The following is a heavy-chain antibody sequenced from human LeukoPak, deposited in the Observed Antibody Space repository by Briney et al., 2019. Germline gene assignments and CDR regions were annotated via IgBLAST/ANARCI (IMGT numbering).Heavy chain of an antibody. V-gene: IGHV4-4*07. J-gene: IGHJ6*03. Sequence: SETLPLTCTVSGVSISPYYWSWIRQPAGKGLEWIGRIYTSGGTNYNPSLKSRVTMSIDTSKNQFSLKLSSVTAADTAVYHCARVSCTSASCSYYYYMDVWGKGTTVTVSS. CDR3: ARVSCTSASCSYYYYMDV. D-gene: IGHD2-2*01. CDR1: GVSISPYY. CDR2: IYTSGGT.